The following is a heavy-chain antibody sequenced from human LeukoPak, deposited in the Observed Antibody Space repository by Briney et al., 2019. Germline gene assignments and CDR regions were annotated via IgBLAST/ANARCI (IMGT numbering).Heavy chain of an antibody. CDR1: GFTFRSYS. Sequence: GGSLRLSCAASGFTFRSYSMNRVRQAPGRGLEWVSYISFSSNDIYYADSVKGRFTISRDNGKNSLYLQMSSLRAEDTAVYHCTRAAGYNWGRGTLVTVSS. D-gene: IGHD5-24*01. CDR2: ISFSSNDI. CDR3: TRAAGYN. V-gene: IGHV3-48*01. J-gene: IGHJ4*02.